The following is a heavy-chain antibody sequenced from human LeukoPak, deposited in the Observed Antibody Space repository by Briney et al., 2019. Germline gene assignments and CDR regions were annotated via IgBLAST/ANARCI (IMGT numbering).Heavy chain of an antibody. J-gene: IGHJ4*02. Sequence: PSETLSLTCTVSGGSISSYYWSWIWQPPGKGLEWVGYMYYSGTINYNPSLKSRGTISVDTSKNQFSLKLSSVTAADTAMYYCARAWATDYFDYWGQGTLVTVSS. V-gene: IGHV4-59*01. CDR2: MYYSGTI. CDR3: ARAWATDYFDY. CDR1: GGSISSYY.